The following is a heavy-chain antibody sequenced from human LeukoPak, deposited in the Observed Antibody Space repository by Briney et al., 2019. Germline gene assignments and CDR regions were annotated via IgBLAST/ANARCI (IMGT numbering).Heavy chain of an antibody. CDR3: ARGSSSWRFDY. V-gene: IGHV4-59*06. J-gene: IGHJ4*02. Sequence: SETLSLTCTVSGGSISSYYWSWIRQPPGKGLEWIGYIYYSGSTYYNPSLKSRVTISVDTSKNQFSLKLSSVTAADTAVYYCARGSSSWRFDYWGQGTLDTVSS. D-gene: IGHD6-13*01. CDR1: GGSISSYY. CDR2: IYYSGST.